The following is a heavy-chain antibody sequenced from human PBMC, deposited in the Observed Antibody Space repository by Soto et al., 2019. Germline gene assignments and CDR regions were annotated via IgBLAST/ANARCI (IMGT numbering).Heavy chain of an antibody. J-gene: IGHJ3*02. Sequence: HVQLVQSGADVKKPGASVKVSCKASGYNFTSYGISWVRQAPGQGLEWMGWISPHNDRTKYARRFQDRVTMTTETPTSTVYMELGSLRSDDTAVYYCARDLYYSSGRYFDHDAFDIWCQGTVVTVSS. CDR1: GYNFTSYG. D-gene: IGHD6-19*01. CDR3: ARDLYYSSGRYFDHDAFDI. CDR2: ISPHNDRT. V-gene: IGHV1-18*01.